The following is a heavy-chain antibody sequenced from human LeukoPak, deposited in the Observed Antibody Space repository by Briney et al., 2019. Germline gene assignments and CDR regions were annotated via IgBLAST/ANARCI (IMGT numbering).Heavy chain of an antibody. CDR1: GGSISSSDYY. CDR3: ARALGYCSGGSCTRGYNWFDP. CDR2: IYYGGST. V-gene: IGHV4-39*01. J-gene: IGHJ5*02. D-gene: IGHD2-15*01. Sequence: SETLSLTCTVSGGSISSSDYYWGWIRQPPGKGLEWIGSIYYGGSTYYSPSLESRVTISVDTSMNQFSLKLSFVTTADTAVYYCARALGYCSGGSCTRGYNWFDPWGQGTLVTVPS.